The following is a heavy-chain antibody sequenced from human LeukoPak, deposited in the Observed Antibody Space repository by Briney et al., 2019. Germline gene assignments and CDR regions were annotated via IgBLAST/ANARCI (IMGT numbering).Heavy chain of an antibody. CDR1: GITLSNYG. CDR3: AKRGVVIRVFLVGFHKEAYYFDS. V-gene: IGHV3-23*01. J-gene: IGHJ4*02. D-gene: IGHD3-10*01. Sequence: GGSLRLSCAVSGITLSNYGMSWVRQAPGKGLEWVAGISGSGGGAQYADSVKGRFTISRDNAKNRLYLHMNSLRAEDTAMYFCAKRGVVIRVFLVGFHKEAYYFDSWGRGVLVTVSS. CDR2: ISGSGGGA.